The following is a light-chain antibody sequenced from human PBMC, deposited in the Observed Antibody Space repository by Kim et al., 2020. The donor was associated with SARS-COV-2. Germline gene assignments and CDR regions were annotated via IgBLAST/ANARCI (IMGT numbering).Light chain of an antibody. J-gene: IGKJ4*01. Sequence: LSPGKRATLSCRASQSVSSNLAWYQQKPGQAPRLLIYGASTRATGIPARFSGSGSGTEFTLTISSLQSEDFAVYYCQQYNNWPLTFGGGTKVDIK. CDR2: GAS. V-gene: IGKV3-15*01. CDR1: QSVSSN. CDR3: QQYNNWPLT.